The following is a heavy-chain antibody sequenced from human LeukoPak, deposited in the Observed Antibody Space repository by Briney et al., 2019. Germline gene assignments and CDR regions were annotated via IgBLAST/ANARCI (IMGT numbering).Heavy chain of an antibody. J-gene: IGHJ5*02. CDR1: GFTFSDYY. CDR2: ISSSGSTI. D-gene: IGHD2-2*02. Sequence: GGSLRLSCAASGFTFSDYYMSWIRQAPGRGLEWVSYISSSGSTIYYADSVKGRFTISRDNAKNSLYLQMNSLRAEDTAVYYCARDAQMGGYCSSTSCYTGGNWFDPWGQGTLVTVSS. CDR3: ARDAQMGGYCSSTSCYTGGNWFDP. V-gene: IGHV3-11*01.